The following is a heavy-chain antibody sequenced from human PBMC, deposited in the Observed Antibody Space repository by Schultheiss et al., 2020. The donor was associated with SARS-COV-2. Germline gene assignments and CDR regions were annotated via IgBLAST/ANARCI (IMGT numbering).Heavy chain of an antibody. D-gene: IGHD1-26*01. CDR2: INHSGST. J-gene: IGHJ4*02. CDR1: GGSFSGYY. V-gene: IGHV4-34*01. Sequence: SETLSLTCAVYGGSFSGYYWSWIRQPPGKGLEWIGEINHSGSTNYNPPFKSRFTISVDTSKNQFSLKVSSVTAADTAVYYCARIKGRVGALDNWGQGTLVTVSS. CDR3: ARIKGRVGALDN.